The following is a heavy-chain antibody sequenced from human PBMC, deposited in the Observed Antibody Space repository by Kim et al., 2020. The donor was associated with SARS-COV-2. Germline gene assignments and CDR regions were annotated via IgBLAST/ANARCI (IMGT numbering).Heavy chain of an antibody. J-gene: IGHJ4*02. CDR3: ARIHRGFDWADFDY. Sequence: AQKLQGRVTMTTDTSTSTAYMELRSLRSDDTAVYYCARIHRGFDWADFDYWGQGTLVTVSS. V-gene: IGHV1-18*01. D-gene: IGHD3-9*01.